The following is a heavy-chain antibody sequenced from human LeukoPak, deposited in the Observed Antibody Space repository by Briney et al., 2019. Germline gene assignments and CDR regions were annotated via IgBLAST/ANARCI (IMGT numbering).Heavy chain of an antibody. CDR1: GFTFSNYA. Sequence: GGSLRLSCAASGFTFSNYAMTWVRQAPGKGLEWVSVISGSGGSTYYADSVKGRFTISRDNSKNTLYLQMNSLRAEDTAVYYCAKDRSAQIPVWLSDYWGQGTLVTVSS. D-gene: IGHD5-18*01. J-gene: IGHJ4*02. V-gene: IGHV3-23*01. CDR2: ISGSGGST. CDR3: AKDRSAQIPVWLSDY.